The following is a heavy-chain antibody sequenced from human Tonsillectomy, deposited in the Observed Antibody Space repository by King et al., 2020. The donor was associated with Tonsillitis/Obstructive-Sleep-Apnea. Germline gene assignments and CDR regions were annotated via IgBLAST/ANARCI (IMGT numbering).Heavy chain of an antibody. CDR1: GFTFSSYA. D-gene: IGHD3-22*01. Sequence: VQLVESGGGLVQPGGSLRLSCSASGFTFSSYAMNWVRQAPGKGLEWVSTISGGGGDTYYADSVKGRFTISRDNSKNTLYLQMNSLRAEDTAVYFCAKDNYYETSGYYYDYYYYCMDVWGKGTTLTVS. CDR2: ISGGGGDT. J-gene: IGHJ6*03. V-gene: IGHV3-23*04. CDR3: AKDNYYETSGYYYDYYYYCMDV.